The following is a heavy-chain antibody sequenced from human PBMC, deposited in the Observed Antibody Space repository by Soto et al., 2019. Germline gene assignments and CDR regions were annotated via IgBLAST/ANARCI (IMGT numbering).Heavy chain of an antibody. CDR1: GLTFNFYT. D-gene: IGHD3-10*01. CDR2: ISMSVDFL. J-gene: IGHJ3*01. CDR3: ARETLDRIIIKTSDV. V-gene: IGHV3-21*01. Sequence: PGGSLRLSCAASGLTFNFYTMNWVRQAPGKGLEWVSSISMSVDFLYYADSVKGRFTISRDNAKNSLYLQMDSLRAEDTAMYYCARETLDRIIIKTSDVWGHGTMVNVSS.